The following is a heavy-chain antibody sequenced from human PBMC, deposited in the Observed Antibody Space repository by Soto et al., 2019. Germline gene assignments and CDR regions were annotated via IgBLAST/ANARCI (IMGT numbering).Heavy chain of an antibody. CDR2: ISAYDGKT. CDR1: GYNFNIYG. J-gene: IGHJ5*02. D-gene: IGHD3-10*01. V-gene: IGHV1-18*01. Sequence: ASVKVSCKASGYNFNIYGINWVRQAPGQGLELMGWISAYDGKTTYAEKFQGRVTMTTDASTSTAYMELRSLRSDDTAVYYCARLPHAYRKSSWLVPWGQGTLVT. CDR3: ARLPHAYRKSSWLVP.